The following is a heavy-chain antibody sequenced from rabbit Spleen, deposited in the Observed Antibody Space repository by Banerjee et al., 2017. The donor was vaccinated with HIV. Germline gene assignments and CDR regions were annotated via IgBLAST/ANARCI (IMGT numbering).Heavy chain of an antibody. CDR2: IASASGST. CDR3: ARGDYGRGVLPYFTL. CDR1: GFSFSSSYY. Sequence: QEQLEESGGDLVKPEGSLTLTCTASGFSFSSSYYMCWVRQAPGKGLEWIGCIASASGSTYYASWAKGRFTVSKTSSTTVTLQMTSLTAADTATYLCARGDYGRGVLPYFTLWGQGTLVTVS. V-gene: IGHV1S45*01. J-gene: IGHJ4*01. D-gene: IGHD4-1*01.